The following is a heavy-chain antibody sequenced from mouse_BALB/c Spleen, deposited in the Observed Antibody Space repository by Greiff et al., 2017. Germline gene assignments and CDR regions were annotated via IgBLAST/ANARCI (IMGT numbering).Heavy chain of an antibody. D-gene: IGHD1-2*01. Sequence: EVQLQQSGTVLARPGASVKMSCKASGYSFTSYWMHWVKQRPGQGLEWIGAIYPGNSDTSYNQKFKGKAKLTAVTSASTAYMELSSLTNEDSAVYYCTRRGKLRHWYFDVWGAGTTVTVSS. CDR1: GYSFTSYW. J-gene: IGHJ1*01. CDR2: IYPGNSDT. CDR3: TRRGKLRHWYFDV. V-gene: IGHV1-5*01.